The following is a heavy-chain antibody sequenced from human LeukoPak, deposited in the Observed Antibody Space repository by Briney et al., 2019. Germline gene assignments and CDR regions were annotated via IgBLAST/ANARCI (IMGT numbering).Heavy chain of an antibody. J-gene: IGHJ4*02. CDR2: ISSSGSTK. CDR1: GFTFSSYE. Sequence: QAGGSLRLSCAASGFTFSSYEMNWVRQAPGKGLEWVSYISSSGSTKYYADSVKGRFTISRDNAKNSLYLQMNSLRAEDTAVYYCARGERSSWYQYFDYWGQGTLVTVSS. D-gene: IGHD6-13*01. V-gene: IGHV3-48*03. CDR3: ARGERSSWYQYFDY.